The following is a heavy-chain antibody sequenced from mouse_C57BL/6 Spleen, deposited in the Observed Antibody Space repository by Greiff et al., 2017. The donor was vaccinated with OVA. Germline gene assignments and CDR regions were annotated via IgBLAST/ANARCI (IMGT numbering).Heavy chain of an antibody. Sequence: QVQLQQPGAELVMPGASVKLSCKASGYTFTSYWMHWVKQRPGQSLEWIGEIDPSDSYTNYNQTVKGQSTFTVDKSSNPLYLQLRSLTSENSEDDYCASAGSNYEGAMDYWGQGTSVTVSS. CDR3: ASAGSNYEGAMDY. V-gene: IGHV1-69*01. D-gene: IGHD2-5*01. J-gene: IGHJ4*01. CDR2: IDPSDSYT. CDR1: GYTFTSYW.